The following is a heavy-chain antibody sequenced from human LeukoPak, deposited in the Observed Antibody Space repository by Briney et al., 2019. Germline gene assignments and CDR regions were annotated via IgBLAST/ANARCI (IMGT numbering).Heavy chain of an antibody. D-gene: IGHD1-26*01. Sequence: ASVKVSCKASVYTFTAYFIHWVRQAPGQGLEWMAWINPNSGGTNYAQKFQGRITMTRDTSISTAYMELSRLRSDDTAVYYCARTMTGDSGNYHFDYWGQGTLVTVSS. CDR1: VYTFTAYF. CDR3: ARTMTGDSGNYHFDY. J-gene: IGHJ4*02. V-gene: IGHV1-2*02. CDR2: INPNSGGT.